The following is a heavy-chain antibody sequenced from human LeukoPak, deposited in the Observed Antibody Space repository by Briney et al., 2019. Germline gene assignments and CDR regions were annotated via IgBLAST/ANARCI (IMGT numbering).Heavy chain of an antibody. Sequence: ASVTVSCKASGYTFTGYYMHWVRQATGQGLEWMGWMNPNSGNTGYAQKFQGRVTMTRNTSISTAYMELSSLRSEDTAVYYCARPQPDYGGNSDWGQGTLVTVSS. CDR3: ARPQPDYGGNSD. CDR2: MNPNSGNT. D-gene: IGHD4-23*01. J-gene: IGHJ4*02. CDR1: GYTFTGYY. V-gene: IGHV1-8*02.